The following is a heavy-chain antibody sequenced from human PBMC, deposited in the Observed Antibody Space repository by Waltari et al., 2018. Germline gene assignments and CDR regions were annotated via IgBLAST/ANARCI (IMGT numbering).Heavy chain of an antibody. CDR1: GGAISRSSYS. V-gene: IGHV4-39*07. CDR3: ARVGYYYGSGARNDY. D-gene: IGHD3-10*01. CDR2: IYYSGST. J-gene: IGHJ4*02. Sequence: QLQLQESGPGLVKPSETLSLTCTVSGGAISRSSYSWGWILQPPGKGLEWIGSIYYSGSTYYNPSLKSQVTISVDTSKNQFSLKLSSVTAADTAVYYCARVGYYYGSGARNDYWGQGTLVTVSS.